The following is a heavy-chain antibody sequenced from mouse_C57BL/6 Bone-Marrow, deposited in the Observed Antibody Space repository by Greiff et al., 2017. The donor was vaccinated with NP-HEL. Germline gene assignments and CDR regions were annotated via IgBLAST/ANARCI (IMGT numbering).Heavy chain of an antibody. V-gene: IGHV1-74*01. CDR1: GYTFTSYW. J-gene: IGHJ3*01. CDR2: IHPADSDT. CDR3: AIRGQLRLAGGFAY. D-gene: IGHD3-2*02. Sequence: VQLQQPGAELVKPGASVKVSCKASGYTFTSYWMHWVKQRPGQGLEWIGRIHPADSDTNYTQKFKGKATLTVDKSSSTAYMELSSLTSEDSAVYYSAIRGQLRLAGGFAYWGQGTLVTVSA.